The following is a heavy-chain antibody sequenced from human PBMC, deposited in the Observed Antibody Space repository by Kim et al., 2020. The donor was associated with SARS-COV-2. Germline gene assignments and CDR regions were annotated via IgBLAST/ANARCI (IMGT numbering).Heavy chain of an antibody. V-gene: IGHV5-51*01. CDR3: ARLFTMVRGVLVAGYFDY. Sequence: GESLKISCKGSGYSFTSYWIGWVRQMPGKGLEWMGIIYPGDSDTRYSPSFQGQVTISADKSISTAYLQWSSLKASDTAMYYCARLFTMVRGVLVAGYFDYWGQGTLVTVSS. D-gene: IGHD3-10*01. CDR1: GYSFTSYW. J-gene: IGHJ4*02. CDR2: IYPGDSDT.